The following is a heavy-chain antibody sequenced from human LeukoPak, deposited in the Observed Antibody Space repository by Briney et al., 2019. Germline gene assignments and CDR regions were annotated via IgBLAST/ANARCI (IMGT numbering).Heavy chain of an antibody. D-gene: IGHD2-15*01. CDR3: ARGFCSGGSCYSYDY. CDR2: ITPYNGNT. Sequence: ASVKVSCKASGYTFSNYGFSWVRQAPGQGLEWMGWITPYNGNTNYAQKFQGRLTMTTDTSTTTAYMELASLSSDDAAVYYCARGFCSGGSCYSYDYWGQGTLVTVSS. CDR1: GYTFSNYG. V-gene: IGHV1-18*01. J-gene: IGHJ4*02.